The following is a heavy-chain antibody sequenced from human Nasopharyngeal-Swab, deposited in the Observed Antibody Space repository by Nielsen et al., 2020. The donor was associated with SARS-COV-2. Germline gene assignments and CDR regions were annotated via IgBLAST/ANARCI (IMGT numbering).Heavy chain of an antibody. CDR3: ARVLYNYYYYYYTDV. J-gene: IGHJ6*03. D-gene: IGHD2-8*01. Sequence: VRQMPGKGLEWIGSIYHSGSTYYNPSLKSRVTISVDTSKNQFSLKLSSVTAADTAVYYCARVLYNYYYYYYTDVWGKGTTVTVSS. CDR2: IYHSGST. V-gene: IGHV4-38-2*02.